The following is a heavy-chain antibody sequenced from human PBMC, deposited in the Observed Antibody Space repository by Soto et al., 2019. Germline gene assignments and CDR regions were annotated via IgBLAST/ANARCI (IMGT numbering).Heavy chain of an antibody. CDR2: IDASGGST. Sequence: EVQLLESGGGLVQPGESLRLSCVASRFTFSSYAMSWVRQAPGKGLAWASFIDASGGSTYYADSVKGRFTISRDNSKNTLYLQMNSLRAEDTAVYYCAKRTGDGAFDFWGQGTMVIVSS. CDR1: RFTFSSYA. V-gene: IGHV3-23*01. J-gene: IGHJ3*01. D-gene: IGHD3-16*01. CDR3: AKRTGDGAFDF.